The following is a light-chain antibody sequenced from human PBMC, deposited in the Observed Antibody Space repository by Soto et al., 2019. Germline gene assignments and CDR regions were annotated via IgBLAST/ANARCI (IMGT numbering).Light chain of an antibody. CDR1: TSNIGSNT. J-gene: IGLJ3*02. Sequence: QSVLTQPPSASGTPGQRVTISCSGSTSNIGSNTVNWYQQLPRTAPKLLIYSNNERPSGVPDRFSGSKSVTSASLATSGLQSEDEADYYCSTWDDSLNGVVFGGGTQLTVL. CDR2: SNN. CDR3: STWDDSLNGVV. V-gene: IGLV1-44*01.